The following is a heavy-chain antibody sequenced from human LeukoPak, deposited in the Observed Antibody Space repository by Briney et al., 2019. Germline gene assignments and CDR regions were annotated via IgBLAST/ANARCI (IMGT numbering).Heavy chain of an antibody. CDR2: INTNTGNP. Sequence: ASVKVSCKASGYTFTSYAMNWVRQAPGQGLEWMGWINTNTGNPTYAQGFTGRFVFSLDTSVSTAYLQISSLKAEDTAVYYCALGAVAGIGPYYFDYWGQGTLVTVSS. CDR1: GYTFTSYA. V-gene: IGHV7-4-1*02. D-gene: IGHD6-19*01. CDR3: ALGAVAGIGPYYFDY. J-gene: IGHJ4*02.